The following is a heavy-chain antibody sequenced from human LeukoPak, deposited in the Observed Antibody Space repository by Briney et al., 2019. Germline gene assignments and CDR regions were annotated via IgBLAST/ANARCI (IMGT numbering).Heavy chain of an antibody. CDR1: GGSISSGSYY. V-gene: IGHV4-61*02. CDR2: IYTSGST. D-gene: IGHD3-16*01. CDR3: ARGEQVYDYVWGSYRELVAFDI. Sequence: PSETLSLTCTVSGGSISSGSYYWSWIRQPAGTGLEWIGRIYTSGSTNYNPSLKSRVTISVDTSKNQFSLKLSSVTAADTAVYYCARGEQVYDYVWGSYRELVAFDIWGQGTMVTVSS. J-gene: IGHJ3*02.